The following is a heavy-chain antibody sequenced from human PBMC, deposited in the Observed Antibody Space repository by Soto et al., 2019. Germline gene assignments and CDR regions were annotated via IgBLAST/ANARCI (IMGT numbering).Heavy chain of an antibody. V-gene: IGHV1-69*06. Sequence: QVHLVQSEAEVKKPGSSVKVSCKASGGTFSSYTVSWVRQAPGQGLEWVGGIIPVFNTTYYAQKFQGRVTILADKSTITAYMELSNLRSEDTAVYYCARSLGRGWTTYWGQGTLVTVSS. CDR2: IIPVFNTT. D-gene: IGHD6-19*01. J-gene: IGHJ4*02. CDR3: ARSLGRGWTTY. CDR1: GGTFSSYT.